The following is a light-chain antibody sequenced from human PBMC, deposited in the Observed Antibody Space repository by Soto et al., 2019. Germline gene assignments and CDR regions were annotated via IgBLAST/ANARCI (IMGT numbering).Light chain of an antibody. CDR1: QGISSW. J-gene: IGKJ5*01. CDR3: QQRSNWPIT. V-gene: IGKV3D-11*01. CDR2: DAS. Sequence: TQSPSSVPASVGDRVTITCRASQGISSWLAWYQQKPGQAPSLLIYDASNRPTDIPARFSGSGSGTDFTLTISSLEPEDFAVYYCQQRSNWPITFGQGTRLEI.